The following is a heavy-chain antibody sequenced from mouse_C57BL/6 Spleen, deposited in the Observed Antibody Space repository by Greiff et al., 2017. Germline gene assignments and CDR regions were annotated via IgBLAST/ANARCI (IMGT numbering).Heavy chain of an antibody. Sequence: VQLQQSGPELVKPGASVKISCKASGYTFTDYYMNWVKQSHGKSLEWIGDINPNNGGTSYNQKFKGKATLTVDKSSSTAYMELRSLTSEDSAVYYCARLVDTNYYAMDYWGQGTSVTVSS. CDR1: GYTFTDYY. J-gene: IGHJ4*01. V-gene: IGHV1-26*01. D-gene: IGHD1-1*01. CDR3: ARLVDTNYYAMDY. CDR2: INPNNGGT.